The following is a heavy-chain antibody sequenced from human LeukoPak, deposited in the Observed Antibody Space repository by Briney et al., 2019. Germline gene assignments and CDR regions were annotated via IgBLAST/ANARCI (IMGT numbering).Heavy chain of an antibody. V-gene: IGHV4-4*07. D-gene: IGHD3-9*01. CDR2: IYTSGST. CDR3: ARHGRDDWSQYYFDY. Sequence: SSETLSLTCTVSGGSISSYYWSWIRQPAGKGLEWIGRIYTSGSTNYNPSLKSRVTMSLDTSKNQFSLKLSSVTAADTAVYYCARHGRDDWSQYYFDYXXXGTLVTVXS. J-gene: IGHJ4*01. CDR1: GGSISSYY.